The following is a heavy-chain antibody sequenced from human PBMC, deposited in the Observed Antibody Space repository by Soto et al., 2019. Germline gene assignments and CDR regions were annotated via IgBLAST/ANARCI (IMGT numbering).Heavy chain of an antibody. CDR2: IYYSGST. CDR3: ARDGGAVGPWIDAFDI. CDR1: GGSISSNSHY. V-gene: IGHV4-39*02. D-gene: IGHD2-2*03. Sequence: QLQLQESGPGLVKPWETLSLTCTVSGGSISSNSHYWGWIRQPPGKGLEWIASIYYSGSTYYNPSLKSRVTISVDTSKNQFSLKLTSVTAADMAVYYCARDGGAVGPWIDAFDIWGQGTMVTVSS. J-gene: IGHJ3*02.